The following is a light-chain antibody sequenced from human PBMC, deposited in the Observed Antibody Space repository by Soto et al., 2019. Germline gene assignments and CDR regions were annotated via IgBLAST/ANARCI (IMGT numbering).Light chain of an antibody. CDR1: QSINNW. CDR3: QQYNSYPGT. V-gene: IGKV1-5*03. Sequence: DIQMTQSPSTLSASVGDRVTITCRASQSINNWLAWYQLKPGKAPKLLIYKASSLESGVPSRFSGSGSGTEFTLTVSGLQPDDFATYYCQQYNSYPGTFGQGTKLEIK. CDR2: KAS. J-gene: IGKJ2*02.